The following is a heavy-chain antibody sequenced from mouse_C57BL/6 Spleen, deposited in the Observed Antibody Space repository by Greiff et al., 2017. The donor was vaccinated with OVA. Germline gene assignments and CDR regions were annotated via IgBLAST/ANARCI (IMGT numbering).Heavy chain of an antibody. J-gene: IGHJ4*01. CDR3: ARRVITTVDY. V-gene: IGHV8-9*01. CDR1: VFSLSTFGMG. D-gene: IGHD1-1*01. Sequence: QVTLKVSGPGILQPSQPLSLTCSFSVFSLSTFGMGVSWIRQPSGKGLEWLAHIYWDEDKHYKPSLKSRLTISKDTSNNQVFLKITTVDTADTATYYSARRVITTVDYWGQGTSVTVSS. CDR2: IYWDEDK.